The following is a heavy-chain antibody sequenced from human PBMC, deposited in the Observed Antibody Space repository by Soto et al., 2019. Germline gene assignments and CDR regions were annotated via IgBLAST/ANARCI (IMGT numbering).Heavy chain of an antibody. CDR1: GYTFTNYD. V-gene: IGHV1-18*01. Sequence: QVQLVQSGAEVKKPGASVKVSCKTSGYTFTNYDISWVRQAPGQGLEWMGWISASNGNTNYAQKVQGRVTMTTDTSTSTAYMELRSLRSDDTAVYYCARPVLAGSGCYFSWFDPWGQGTLVTVSS. D-gene: IGHD6-19*01. CDR2: ISASNGNT. CDR3: ARPVLAGSGCYFSWFDP. J-gene: IGHJ5*02.